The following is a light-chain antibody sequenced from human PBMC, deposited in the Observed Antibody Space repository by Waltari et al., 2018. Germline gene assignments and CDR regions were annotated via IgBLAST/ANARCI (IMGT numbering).Light chain of an antibody. CDR3: QQRSNWTPHT. V-gene: IGKV3-11*01. CDR2: DAS. Sequence: EIVLTQSPATLSLSPGDTATLPCRASQSVGSYLAWYQQKPGQPPRLLIYDASNRATGVPARFRGSGSGTDCTLTISSLEAEDFAVYYCQQRSNWTPHTFGQGARLEIK. CDR1: QSVGSY. J-gene: IGKJ2*01.